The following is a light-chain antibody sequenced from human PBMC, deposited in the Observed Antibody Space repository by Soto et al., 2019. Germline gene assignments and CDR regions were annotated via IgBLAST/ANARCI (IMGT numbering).Light chain of an antibody. V-gene: IGLV2-11*01. CDR3: CSYAGSYIP. J-gene: IGLJ3*02. CDR1: NSDIGGYNY. Sequence: QSALTQPRSVSGSPGQSVTISCTGTNSDIGGYNYVSWYQQHAGKAPKLMIYDVTRRPSGVPDRFSGSKSGNTASLTISGLQAEDEADYCCCSYAGSYIPFGGGTKLTVL. CDR2: DVT.